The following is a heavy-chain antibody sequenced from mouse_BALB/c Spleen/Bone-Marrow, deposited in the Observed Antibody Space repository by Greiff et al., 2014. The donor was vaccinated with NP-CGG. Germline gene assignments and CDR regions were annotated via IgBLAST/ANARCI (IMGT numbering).Heavy chain of an antibody. CDR2: IYPYNGGT. CDR3: SSPYGNYGAWFDY. V-gene: IGHV1S29*02. Sequence: VQLQQSGPEPVKPGASVKISCKASGYTFTDHNMHWVKQSHGKSLERIGYIYPYNGGTAYNQKFKSKATLTVDNSSSTAYMELRSLTSEDSAVYYCSSPYGNYGAWFDYWGQGTLVTVSA. D-gene: IGHD2-1*01. CDR1: GYTFTDHN. J-gene: IGHJ3*01.